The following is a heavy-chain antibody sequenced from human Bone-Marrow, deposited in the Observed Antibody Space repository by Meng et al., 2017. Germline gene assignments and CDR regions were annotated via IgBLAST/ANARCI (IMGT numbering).Heavy chain of an antibody. D-gene: IGHD3-10*01. CDR2: ISNSGRTI. V-gene: IGHV3-48*03. Sequence: GESLKISCLASGFTFETYEMNWVRQAPGKGLEWVAYISNSGRTIYYTGSVKGRFTISRDNARNSLYLQMNNLRAEDTAVYYCAKDLGRGRFGESPPHWGQGTLVTVSS. CDR3: AKDLGRGRFGESPPH. CDR1: GFTFETYE. J-gene: IGHJ4*02.